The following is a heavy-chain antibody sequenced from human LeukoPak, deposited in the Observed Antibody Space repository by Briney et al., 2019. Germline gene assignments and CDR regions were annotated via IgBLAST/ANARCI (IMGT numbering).Heavy chain of an antibody. CDR3: ARDLPYGDTDAFEI. Sequence: SETLSLTCTVSGRSMSSYYWSWIRQPPGKGLEWIGYIYYSGSNNYYPSLKSRVTISVDTSKNQFSLKLSSVTAADTAVYYCARDLPYGDTDAFEIWGQGTMVTVSS. CDR2: IYYSGSN. CDR1: GRSMSSYY. V-gene: IGHV4-59*01. J-gene: IGHJ3*02. D-gene: IGHD4-17*01.